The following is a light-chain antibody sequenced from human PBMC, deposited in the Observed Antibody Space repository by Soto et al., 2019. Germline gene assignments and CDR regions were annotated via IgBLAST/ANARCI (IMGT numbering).Light chain of an antibody. CDR3: AAWDDSLSGPVV. CDR2: RNN. Sequence: QSVLTQPPSASGTXGQRVTXSXSGSSSNIGSNYVYWYQQLPGTAPKLLIYRNNQRPSGVPDRFSGSKSGTSASLAISGLRSEDEADYYCAAWDDSLSGPVVFGGGTKLTVL. V-gene: IGLV1-47*01. CDR1: SSNIGSNY. J-gene: IGLJ2*01.